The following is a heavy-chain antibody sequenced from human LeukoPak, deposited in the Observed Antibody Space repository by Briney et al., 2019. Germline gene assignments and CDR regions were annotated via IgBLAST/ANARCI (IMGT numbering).Heavy chain of an antibody. J-gene: IGHJ4*02. CDR1: GFIFSTYS. Sequence: PGGPLRLSREASGFIFSTYSMNRVRQAPGRARHRVSYISSSSSTIYYADSVKGRFTISRDNAKNSLSLQMNSLRAEDTAVFYCARQSRPGYFDYWGQGTLVTVSS. V-gene: IGHV3-48*01. CDR3: ARQSRPGYFDY. CDR2: ISSSSSTI.